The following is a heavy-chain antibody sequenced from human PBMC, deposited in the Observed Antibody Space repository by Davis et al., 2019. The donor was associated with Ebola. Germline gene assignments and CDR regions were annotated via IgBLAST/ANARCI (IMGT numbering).Heavy chain of an antibody. J-gene: IGHJ4*02. CDR1: GITFSNYW. CDR2: INSDGSST. Sequence: HTGGSLRLSCEVSGITFSNYWMHWVRQVPGKGLVWVSHINSDGSSTSYADSVKGRFTISRDNAKNTLYLQMDSLRAEDTAVYYCFDYGLPEWGQGTLVTVSS. V-gene: IGHV3-74*01. CDR3: FDYGLPE. D-gene: IGHD4-17*01.